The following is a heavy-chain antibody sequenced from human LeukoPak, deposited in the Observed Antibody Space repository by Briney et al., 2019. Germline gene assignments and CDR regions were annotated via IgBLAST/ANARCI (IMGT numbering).Heavy chain of an antibody. J-gene: IGHJ4*02. CDR2: INHSGST. CDR1: GGSFSGYY. CDR3: ARGLSGDYAYXFDY. Sequence: SETLSLTCAVYGGSFSGYYWSWIRQPPGKGLEWIGEINHSGSTNYNPSLKSRVTISVDTSKNQFSLKLSSVTAADTAVYYCARGLSGDYAYXFDYWGQGTLVTVS. D-gene: IGHD4-17*01. V-gene: IGHV4-34*01.